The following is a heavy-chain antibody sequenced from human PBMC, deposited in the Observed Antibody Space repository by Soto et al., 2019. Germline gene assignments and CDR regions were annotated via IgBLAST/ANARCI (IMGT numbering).Heavy chain of an antibody. V-gene: IGHV3-9*01. CDR2: ISWKSGSI. D-gene: IGHD3-10*01. Sequence: EVQLVESGGGLVQPGRSLRLSCAASGFTFDDYAMHWVRQAPGKGLEWVSGISWKSGSIGYADSVKGRFTISRDNAKNSLYLQMNSLRAEDTALYYCAKDLRGAFDYWGQGTLVTVSS. J-gene: IGHJ4*02. CDR3: AKDLRGAFDY. CDR1: GFTFDDYA.